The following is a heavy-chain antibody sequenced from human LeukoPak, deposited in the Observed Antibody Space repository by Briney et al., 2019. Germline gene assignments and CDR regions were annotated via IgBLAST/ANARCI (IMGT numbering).Heavy chain of an antibody. CDR3: ATSGYSSGRPFDY. V-gene: IGHV4-59*12. D-gene: IGHD6-19*01. Sequence: SETLSLTCTVSGGSISSYYWSWIRQPPGKGLEWIGYIYYSGSTNYNPSLKSRVTISVDKSKNQFSLKLSSVTAADTAVYYCATSGYSSGRPFDYWGQGTLATVSS. J-gene: IGHJ4*02. CDR1: GGSISSYY. CDR2: IYYSGST.